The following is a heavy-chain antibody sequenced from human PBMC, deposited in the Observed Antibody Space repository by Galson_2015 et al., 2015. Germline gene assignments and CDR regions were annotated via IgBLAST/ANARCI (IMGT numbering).Heavy chain of an antibody. J-gene: IGHJ6*02. CDR2: ISGSGGST. D-gene: IGHD3-10*01. CDR3: ANIPLRGHYYGLDV. Sequence: SLRLSCAASGFTFSSYAMSWVRQAPGKGLEWVSSISGSGGSTYYADSVKGRFTISRDNSKNTLYLQMNNLRAEDTAVYSCANIPLRGHYYGLDVWGQGTTVTVSS. CDR1: GFTFSSYA. V-gene: IGHV3-23*01.